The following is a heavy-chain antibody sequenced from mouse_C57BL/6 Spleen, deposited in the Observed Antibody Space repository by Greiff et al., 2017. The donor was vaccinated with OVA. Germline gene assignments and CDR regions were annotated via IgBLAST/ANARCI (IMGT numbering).Heavy chain of an antibody. CDR1: GYAFSSYW. CDR2: IYPGDGDT. D-gene: IGHD2-5*01. J-gene: IGHJ4*01. Sequence: VQLQQSGAELVKPGASVKISCKASGYAFSSYWMNWVKQRPGKGLEWIGQIYPGDGDTNYNGKFKGKATLTADKSSSTAYMQLSSLTSEDSAVYFCARVYSHYGAMVYGAQETSVTVSS. V-gene: IGHV1-80*01. CDR3: ARVYSHYGAMVY.